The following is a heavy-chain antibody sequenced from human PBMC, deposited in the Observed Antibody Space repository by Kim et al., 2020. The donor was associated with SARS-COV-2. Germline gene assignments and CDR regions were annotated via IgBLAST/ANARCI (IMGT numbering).Heavy chain of an antibody. V-gene: IGHV4-59*01. CDR3: ARARIAARPDAFDI. D-gene: IGHD6-6*01. Sequence: SETLSLTCTVSGGSISSYYWSWIRQPPGKGLEWIGYISYSGSTNYNPSLKSRGTISVDTSKNQFSLKLSSVTAADTAVYYCARARIAARPDAFDIWGQGT. CDR2: ISYSGST. CDR1: GGSISSYY. J-gene: IGHJ3*02.